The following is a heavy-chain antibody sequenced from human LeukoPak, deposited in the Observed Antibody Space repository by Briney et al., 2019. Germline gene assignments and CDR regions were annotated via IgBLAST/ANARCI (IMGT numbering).Heavy chain of an antibody. D-gene: IGHD3-10*02. J-gene: IGHJ3*02. Sequence: GGPLRLSCAASGFTFSTYWMHWVRQAPGKGLVWVSRTNPDGSYTGYGDSVKGRFTISRDNAKNTLFLQMNSLTAEDTAVYYCAREGNYYDRVPGAFDIWGQGTMVTVSS. CDR3: AREGNYYDRVPGAFDI. V-gene: IGHV3-74*01. CDR2: TNPDGSYT. CDR1: GFTFSTYW.